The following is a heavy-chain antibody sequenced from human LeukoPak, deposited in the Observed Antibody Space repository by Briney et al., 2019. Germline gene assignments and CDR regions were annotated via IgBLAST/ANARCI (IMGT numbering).Heavy chain of an antibody. V-gene: IGHV4-59*01. CDR2: IYYSGST. CDR1: GGSISSYY. Sequence: PSQTLSLTCTVSGGSISSYYWSWIRQPPGKGLEWIGYIYYSGSTNYNPSLKSRVTISVDTSKNQFSLKLSSVTAADTAVYYCARTGYCSGGSCYPYYYYMDVWGKGTTVTISS. D-gene: IGHD2-15*01. J-gene: IGHJ6*03. CDR3: ARTGYCSGGSCYPYYYYMDV.